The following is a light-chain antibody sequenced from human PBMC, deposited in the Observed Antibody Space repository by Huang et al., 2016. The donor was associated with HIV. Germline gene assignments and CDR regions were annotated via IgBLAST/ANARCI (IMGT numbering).Light chain of an antibody. CDR3: QQYGSSRYT. CDR1: QSISSTY. Sequence: EIMLTQSPGTLSLSPGERATLSCRASQSISSTYLAWYQQKTGQPPRLLIYGASTRATGIPDRCSGSGSGTDFTLTISRLEPEDFALYYCQQYGSSRYTFGQGTKLEIK. V-gene: IGKV3-20*01. J-gene: IGKJ2*01. CDR2: GAS.